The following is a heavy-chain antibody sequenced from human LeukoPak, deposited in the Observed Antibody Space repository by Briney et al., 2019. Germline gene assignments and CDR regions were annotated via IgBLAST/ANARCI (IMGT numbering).Heavy chain of an antibody. D-gene: IGHD2-2*01. CDR3: AREGTTQTRPGSGAPYCSSTSCPVAVFADWFDP. CDR2: ISAYNGNT. Sequence: EASVKVSCEASGGTFSSYAISWVRQAPGQGLEWMGWISAYNGNTNYAQKLQGRVTMTTDTSTSTAYMELRSLRSDDTAVYYCAREGTTQTRPGSGAPYCSSTSCPVAVFADWFDPWGQGTLVTVSS. J-gene: IGHJ5*02. V-gene: IGHV1-18*01. CDR1: GGTFSSYA.